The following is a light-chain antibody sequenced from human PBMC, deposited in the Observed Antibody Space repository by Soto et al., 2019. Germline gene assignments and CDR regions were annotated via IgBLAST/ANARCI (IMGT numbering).Light chain of an antibody. CDR2: DAS. CDR3: QQRSNWQWT. J-gene: IGKJ1*01. V-gene: IGKV3-11*01. Sequence: EIVLTQSAATLSLSPGERATLSCRASQSVSTYLAWYQQKPGQAPRLLIYDASNRATGIPFRFSGSGSGTEFILTISSLEPEDSAVYYCQQRSNWQWTFGQGTKVEIK. CDR1: QSVSTY.